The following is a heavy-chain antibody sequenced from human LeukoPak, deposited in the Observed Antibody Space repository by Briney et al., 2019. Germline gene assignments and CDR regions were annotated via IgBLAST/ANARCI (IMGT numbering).Heavy chain of an antibody. D-gene: IGHD2-15*01. CDR3: ASVYCSGGSCQRGGYYDSSGYNAFDI. J-gene: IGHJ3*02. Sequence: EPGRSLRLSCAASGFTFSSYGMHWVRQAPGKGLEWVAVIWYDGSNKYYADSVKGRFTISRDNSKNTLYLQMNSLGAEDTAVYYCASVYCSGGSCQRGGYYDSSGYNAFDIWGQGTMVTVSS. CDR2: IWYDGSNK. CDR1: GFTFSSYG. V-gene: IGHV3-33*01.